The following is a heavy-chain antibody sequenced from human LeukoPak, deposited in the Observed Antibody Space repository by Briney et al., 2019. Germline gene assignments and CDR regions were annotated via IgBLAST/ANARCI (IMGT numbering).Heavy chain of an antibody. V-gene: IGHV4-30-4*08. CDR2: IHYTGTT. CDR1: GGSISSGDYY. Sequence: PSETLSLTCTVSGGSISSGDYYWNWIRQPPGKGLEWIGYIHYTGTTYYNPSLKSRVTISVDTSNNQFSLKLSSVTAADTAVYYCGTNEGSSWTAIDYWGQGTLVTVSS. J-gene: IGHJ4*02. CDR3: GTNEGSSWTAIDY. D-gene: IGHD6-13*01.